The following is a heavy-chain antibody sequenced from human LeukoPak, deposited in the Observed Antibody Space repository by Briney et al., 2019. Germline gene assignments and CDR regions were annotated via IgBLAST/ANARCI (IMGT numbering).Heavy chain of an antibody. V-gene: IGHV3-48*01. D-gene: IGHD3-10*01. Sequence: GGSLRLSCAASGFTFSSYSMNWVRQAPGKGLEWVSYISSSSSTIYYADSVKGRFTISRDNAKNSLYLQMNSLRAEDTAVYYCARDLGILRDRGWDYWGQGTLVTVSS. CDR3: ARDLGILRDRGWDY. CDR1: GFTFSSYS. J-gene: IGHJ4*02. CDR2: ISSSSSTI.